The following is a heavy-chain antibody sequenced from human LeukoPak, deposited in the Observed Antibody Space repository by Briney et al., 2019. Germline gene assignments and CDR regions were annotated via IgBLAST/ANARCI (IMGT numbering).Heavy chain of an antibody. CDR1: GYTFTSYD. V-gene: IGHV1-8*01. D-gene: IGHD2-15*01. J-gene: IGHJ6*02. CDR2: MNPNSGNT. Sequence: ASVKVSCKASGYTFTSYDINWVRQATGQGLEWMGWMNPNSGNTGYAQKFQGRVTMTRNTSISTAYMELSSLRSEDTAVYYCARVRASKYCSGGSCHYYYYGMDVWGQGTTVNVSS. CDR3: ARVRASKYCSGGSCHYYYYGMDV.